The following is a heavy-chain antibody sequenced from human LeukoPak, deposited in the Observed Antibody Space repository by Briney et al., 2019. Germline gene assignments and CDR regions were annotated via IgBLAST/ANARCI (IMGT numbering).Heavy chain of an antibody. V-gene: IGHV1-3*01. J-gene: IGHJ4*02. CDR1: GYIFTKYV. CDR3: ARDDCGDTCYPGGY. Sequence: ASVKVSCKASGYIFTKYVVHWVRQAPGQRPDWMGWIKAGNGDTQYSQNFQDRLTITRDTSASTVYMELSSLTSEDTALYYCARDDCGDTCYPGGYWGQGTLVTVSS. CDR2: IKAGNGDT. D-gene: IGHD2-21*01.